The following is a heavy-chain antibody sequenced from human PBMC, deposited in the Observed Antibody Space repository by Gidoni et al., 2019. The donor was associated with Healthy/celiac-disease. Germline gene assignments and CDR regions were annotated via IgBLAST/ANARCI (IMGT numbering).Heavy chain of an antibody. V-gene: IGHV3-53*04. D-gene: IGHD3-16*01. CDR3: ARALAWGYFDY. CDR1: GFTVSSNY. Sequence: EVQLVESGGGLVQPGGSLRLSCAASGFTVSSNYLSWVRQAPGKGLEWVSVIYSGGSTYYADSVKGRFTISRHNSKNTLYLQMNSLRAEDTAVYYCARALAWGYFDYWGQGTLVTVSS. CDR2: IYSGGST. J-gene: IGHJ4*02.